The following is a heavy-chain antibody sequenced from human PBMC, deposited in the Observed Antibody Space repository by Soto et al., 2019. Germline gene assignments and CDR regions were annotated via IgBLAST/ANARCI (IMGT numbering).Heavy chain of an antibody. CDR2: IYYSGFT. J-gene: IGHJ5*02. V-gene: IGHV4-31*03. Sequence: PSETLSLTCTVSGGSITSCCYYWSWIRQHPGKGLEWIGYIYYSGFTYYNPSLKSRVTISVDTSKNQFSLKLSSVTAADTAVYYCARSVFPWGQGTLVTVSS. CDR3: ARSVFP. CDR1: GGSITSCCYY.